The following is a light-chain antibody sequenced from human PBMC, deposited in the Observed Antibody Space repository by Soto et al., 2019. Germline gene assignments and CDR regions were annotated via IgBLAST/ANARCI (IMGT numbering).Light chain of an antibody. CDR3: SSWTSSTTQV. J-gene: IGLJ2*01. CDR1: SSDVGGYNF. V-gene: IGLV2-14*01. Sequence: HSVLTQPASVSGSPGQSITISCTGTSSDVGGYNFVSWYQQHPGKAPKLMIFEVNNRPSGVSNRFSGSKSGNTASLTISGLQAEDEADYYCSSWTSSTTQVLGGGTKLTVL. CDR2: EVN.